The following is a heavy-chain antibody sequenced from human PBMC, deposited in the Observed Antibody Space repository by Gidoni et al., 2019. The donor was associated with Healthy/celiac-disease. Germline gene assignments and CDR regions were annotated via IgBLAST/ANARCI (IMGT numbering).Heavy chain of an antibody. Sequence: QVQLQESGPGLVKPSETLSLTCPVSGGSISSYHWSWIRQSPGKGLEWIGYMYYSGSTYYNPSLKSRVTISVDTSKNQFSLKLSSVTAADTAVYYCARESPEVYEDVFDIWGQGTMVTVSS. V-gene: IGHV4-59*01. D-gene: IGHD5-12*01. J-gene: IGHJ3*02. CDR1: GGSISSYH. CDR3: ARESPEVYEDVFDI. CDR2: MYYSGST.